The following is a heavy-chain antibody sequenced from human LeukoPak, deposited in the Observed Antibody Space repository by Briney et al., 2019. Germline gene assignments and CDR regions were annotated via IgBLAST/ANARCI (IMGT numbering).Heavy chain of an antibody. CDR1: GYTFTGYY. D-gene: IGHD3-22*01. Sequence: ASVKVSCKASGYTFTGYYMHWVRQAPGQGLEWMGIINPSGGSTSYAQKFQGRVTMTRDTSTSTVYMELSSLRSEDTAVYYCARAWYYDSSGYFPDYWGQGTLVTVSS. V-gene: IGHV1-46*01. CDR3: ARAWYYDSSGYFPDY. CDR2: INPSGGST. J-gene: IGHJ4*02.